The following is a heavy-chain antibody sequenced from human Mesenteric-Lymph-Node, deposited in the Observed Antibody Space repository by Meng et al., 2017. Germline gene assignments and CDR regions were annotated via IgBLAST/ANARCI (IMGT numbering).Heavy chain of an antibody. D-gene: IGHD2-15*01. V-gene: IGHV3-66*02. CDR2: IQSGGDT. Sequence: GESLKISCAASGFDVSTNYMSWVRQAPGKGLEWVSVIQSGGDTFYSDSVKGRFTISRDNSKNTLYLQMNSLRAEDTAVYYCARVPGSDSFYAFDIWGQGTMVTVSS. CDR1: GFDVSTNY. CDR3: ARVPGSDSFYAFDI. J-gene: IGHJ3*02.